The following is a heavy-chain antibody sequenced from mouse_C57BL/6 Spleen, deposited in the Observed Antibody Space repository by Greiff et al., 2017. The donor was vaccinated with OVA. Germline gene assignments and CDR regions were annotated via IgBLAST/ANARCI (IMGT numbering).Heavy chain of an antibody. J-gene: IGHJ3*01. Sequence: QVHVKQPGAELVKPGASVKLSCKASGYTFTSYWMQWVKQRPGQGLEWIGEIDPSDSYTNYNQKFKGKATLTVDTSSSTAYMQLSSLTSEDSAVYYCATGDYGVAYWGQGTLVTVSA. V-gene: IGHV1-50*01. D-gene: IGHD2-4*01. CDR1: GYTFTSYW. CDR3: ATGDYGVAY. CDR2: IDPSDSYT.